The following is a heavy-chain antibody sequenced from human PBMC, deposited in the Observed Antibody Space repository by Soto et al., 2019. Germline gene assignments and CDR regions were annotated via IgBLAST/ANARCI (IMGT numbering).Heavy chain of an antibody. J-gene: IGHJ6*02. CDR2: IDPSDSYT. CDR3: ARTSMQSRGYSYGHGGMDV. V-gene: IGHV5-10-1*01. Sequence: EVQLVQSGAEVKKPGESLRISCKGSGYSFTSYWISWVRQMPGKGLEWMGRIDPSDSYTNYGPAFQGNVTISADKSISNAYLQWSILKASDTAMYYCARTSMQSRGYSYGHGGMDVWGQGTTVTVSS. CDR1: GYSFTSYW. D-gene: IGHD5-18*01.